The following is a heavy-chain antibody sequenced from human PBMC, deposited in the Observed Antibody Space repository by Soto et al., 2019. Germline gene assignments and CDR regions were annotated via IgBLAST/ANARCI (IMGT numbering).Heavy chain of an antibody. CDR3: ARGLKEYYYDSSGINWFDP. CDR1: GGSICSGGYY. J-gene: IGHJ5*02. CDR2: IYYSGST. D-gene: IGHD3-22*01. V-gene: IGHV4-31*03. Sequence: SETLSLTCTVSGGSICSGGYYWSWIRQHPGKGLEWIGYIYYSGSTYYNPSLKSRVTISVDTSKNQFSLKLSSVTAADTAVYYCARGLKEYYYDSSGINWFDPWGQGTLVTVSS.